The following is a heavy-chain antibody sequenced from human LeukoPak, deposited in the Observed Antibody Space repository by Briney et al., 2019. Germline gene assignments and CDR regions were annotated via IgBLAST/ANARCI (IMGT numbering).Heavy chain of an antibody. CDR3: ARGAGGILEWLFPANWFDP. J-gene: IGHJ5*02. CDR1: GFTFSDYY. D-gene: IGHD3-3*01. Sequence: GGSLRLSYAASGFTFSDYYMSWIRQAPGKGLEWVSYISSSGSTIYYADSVKGRFTISRDNAKNSLYLQMNSLRAEDTAVYYCARGAGGILEWLFPANWFDPWGQGTLVTVSS. CDR2: ISSSGSTI. V-gene: IGHV3-11*01.